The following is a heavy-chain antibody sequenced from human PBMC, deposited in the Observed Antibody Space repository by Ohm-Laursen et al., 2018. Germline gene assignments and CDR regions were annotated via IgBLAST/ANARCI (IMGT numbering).Heavy chain of an antibody. CDR2: IYSGGST. CDR3: ARDPGYYYDSSGYYSH. Sequence: SLRLSCAASGFTVSSNYMSWVRQAPGKGLEWVSVIYSGGSTYYAASVKGRFTISRDNSKNTLYLQMNSLRAEDTAVYYCARDPGYYYDSSGYYSHWGQGTLVTVSS. D-gene: IGHD3-22*01. V-gene: IGHV3-66*01. CDR1: GFTVSSNY. J-gene: IGHJ4*02.